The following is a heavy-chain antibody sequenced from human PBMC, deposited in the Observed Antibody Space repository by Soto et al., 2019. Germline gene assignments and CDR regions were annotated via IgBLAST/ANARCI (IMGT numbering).Heavy chain of an antibody. CDR1: VFTVSSKY. CDR2: IYSGGST. V-gene: IGHV3-53*01. D-gene: IGHD6-6*01. Sequence: EVQLVESGGGLIHPGGSLRLSCAASVFTVSSKYMSWVRQAPGKGLEWVSVIYSGGSTYYADSVKGRFTISRDNSKNTLYLQMNSLRAEDTAVYYCATIAARPDWGQGTLVTVSS. CDR3: ATIAARPD. J-gene: IGHJ4*02.